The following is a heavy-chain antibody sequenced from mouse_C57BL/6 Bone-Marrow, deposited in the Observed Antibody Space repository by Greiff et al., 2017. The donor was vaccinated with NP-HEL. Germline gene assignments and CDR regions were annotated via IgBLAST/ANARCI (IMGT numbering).Heavy chain of an antibody. Sequence: VKLMESGAELARPGASVKLSCKASGYTFTSYGISWVKQRTGQGLEWIGEIYPRSGNTYYNEKFKGKATLTADKSSSTAYMELRSLTSEDSAVYFCARLKLGPFDYWGQGTTLTVSS. V-gene: IGHV1-81*01. CDR2: IYPRSGNT. CDR1: GYTFTSYG. D-gene: IGHD4-1*01. CDR3: ARLKLGPFDY. J-gene: IGHJ2*01.